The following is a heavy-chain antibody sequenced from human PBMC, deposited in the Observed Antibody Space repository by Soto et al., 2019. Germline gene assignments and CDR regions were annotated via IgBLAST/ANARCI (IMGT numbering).Heavy chain of an antibody. V-gene: IGHV1-8*01. CDR1: GYTFTSYD. CDR2: MNPNSGNT. CDR3: ARAPGPAAKALSYYYYMDV. D-gene: IGHD2-2*01. J-gene: IGHJ6*03. Sequence: GASVKVSCKASGYTFTSYDINWVRQATGQGLEWMGWMNPNSGNTGYAQKFQGRVTMTRNTSISTAYMELSSLRSEDTAVYYCARAPGPAAKALSYYYYMDVWGKGTTVTVSS.